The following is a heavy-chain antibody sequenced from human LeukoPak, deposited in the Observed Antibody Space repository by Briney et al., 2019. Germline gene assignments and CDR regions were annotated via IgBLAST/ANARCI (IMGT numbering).Heavy chain of an antibody. CDR2: INSNGGGT. V-gene: IGHV1-2*02. J-gene: IGHJ4*02. D-gene: IGHD1-26*01. CDR3: ARGSPVGATTGLHS. CDR1: GYTFTGYY. Sequence: ASVKVSCKASGYTFTGYYMHWVRQAPGQGLEWMGWINSNGGGTNYAQKFQDRVTMTRDTSISTAYMELSRLRSDDTAVYSCARGSPVGATTGLHSWGQGTLVTVSS.